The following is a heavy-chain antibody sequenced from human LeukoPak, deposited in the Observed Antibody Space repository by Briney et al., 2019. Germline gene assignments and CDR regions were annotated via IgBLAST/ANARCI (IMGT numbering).Heavy chain of an antibody. Sequence: ASVKVSCKASGYTFTSYGISWVRQAPGQGLEWMGGIIPIFGTANYAQKFQGRVTMTRDTSISTAYMELSRLRSDDTAVYYCARDLSRIAAAGIDYWGQGTLVTVSS. D-gene: IGHD6-13*01. CDR2: IIPIFGTA. V-gene: IGHV1-2*02. J-gene: IGHJ4*02. CDR3: ARDLSRIAAAGIDY. CDR1: GYTFTSYG.